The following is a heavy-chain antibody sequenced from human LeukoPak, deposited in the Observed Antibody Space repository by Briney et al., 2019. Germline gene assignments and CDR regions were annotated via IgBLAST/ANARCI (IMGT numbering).Heavy chain of an antibody. Sequence: GGSLRLSCAVSGFTFSSYGMNWVRQAPGKGLEWVSHISSSSAMIYYADSVKGRFTISRDNAENSLYLQMDSLRAEDTAVYYCVGEGSGWSPNHWGRGTLVSVSS. CDR3: VGEGSGWSPNH. CDR2: ISSSSAMI. D-gene: IGHD6-19*01. CDR1: GFTFSSYG. V-gene: IGHV3-48*04. J-gene: IGHJ4*02.